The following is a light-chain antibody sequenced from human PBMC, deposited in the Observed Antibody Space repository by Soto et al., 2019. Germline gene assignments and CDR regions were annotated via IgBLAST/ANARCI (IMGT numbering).Light chain of an antibody. CDR1: QSVSGSY. J-gene: IGKJ5*01. V-gene: IGKV3-20*01. Sequence: EIVLTQSPGTLSLSPGERATLSCRASQSVSGSYLAWYQLKPGQAPRLLIYAASTRATGIPDRFSGSGSGTDFTLTISRLEPEDFAVYSCQQYDTSVITFGQGTRLEI. CDR2: AAS. CDR3: QQYDTSVIT.